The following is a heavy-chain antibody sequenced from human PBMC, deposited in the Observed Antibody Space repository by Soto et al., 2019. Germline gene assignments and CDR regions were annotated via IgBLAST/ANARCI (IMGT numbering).Heavy chain of an antibody. CDR2: MNPNSGNT. V-gene: IGHV1-8*02. Sequence: ASVKVSCKASGCTFSSYAISWVRQATGQGLEWMGWMNPNSGNTGYAQKFQGRVTMTRNTSISTAYMELSSLRSEDTAVYYCAREKSGYYDYWGQGTLVTVSS. CDR1: GCTFSSYA. CDR3: AREKSGYYDY. J-gene: IGHJ4*02. D-gene: IGHD3-3*01.